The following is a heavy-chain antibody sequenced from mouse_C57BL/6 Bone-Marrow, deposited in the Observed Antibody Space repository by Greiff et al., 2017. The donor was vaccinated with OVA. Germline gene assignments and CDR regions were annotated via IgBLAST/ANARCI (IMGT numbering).Heavy chain of an antibody. Sequence: QVQLQQSGAELVKPGASVKMSCKASGYTFTSYWITWVKQRPGQGLEWIGDIYPGSGSTNYNEKFKSKATLTVDKSSSTAYMQLSSLTSEDSAVYYYARGGLPLNAYWGHGTLVTVSA. CDR3: ARGGLPLNAY. V-gene: IGHV1-55*01. CDR1: GYTFTSYW. J-gene: IGHJ3*01. CDR2: IYPGSGST.